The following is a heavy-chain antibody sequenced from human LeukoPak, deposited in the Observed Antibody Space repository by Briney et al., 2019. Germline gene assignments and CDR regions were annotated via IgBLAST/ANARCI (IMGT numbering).Heavy chain of an antibody. CDR2: IKSKTDGGTT. Sequence: GGSLRLSCAASGFTFSNAWMSWVRQAPGKGLEWVGRIKSKTDGGTTDYAAPVKGRFTISRDNSKNTVYLQMNSLRAEDTAVYYCARANGYCSGGTCPGYWGQGTLVTVSS. V-gene: IGHV3-15*01. D-gene: IGHD2-15*01. CDR1: GFTFSNAW. J-gene: IGHJ4*02. CDR3: ARANGYCSGGTCPGY.